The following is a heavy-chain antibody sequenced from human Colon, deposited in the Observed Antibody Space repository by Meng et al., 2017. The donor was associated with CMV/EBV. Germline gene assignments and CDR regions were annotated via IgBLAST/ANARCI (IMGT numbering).Heavy chain of an antibody. Sequence: GGSLRLSCAASGFVFTESGMHWIRQAPGKGLEWVANIKQDGSEKHYVDSVKGRFTISRDNAKNLLYLQMNSLRADDTAVYYCARRSVVIPAATPFDPWGQGTLVTVSS. CDR2: IKQDGSEK. D-gene: IGHD2-2*01. CDR1: GFVFTESG. J-gene: IGHJ5*02. CDR3: ARRSVVIPAATPFDP. V-gene: IGHV3-7*01.